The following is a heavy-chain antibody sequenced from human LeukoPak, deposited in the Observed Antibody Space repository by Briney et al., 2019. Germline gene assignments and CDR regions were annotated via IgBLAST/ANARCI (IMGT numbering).Heavy chain of an antibody. CDR2: FSGSGGST. J-gene: IGHJ6*03. CDR1: GFTFSSYA. Sequence: GGSLRLSCAASGFTFSSYAMSWVRQAPGKGLEWVSAFSGSGGSTYYADSVKGRFTISRDNSKNTLYLQMNSLRAEDTAEYYCAKDKYNFWSGSNYYYMDVWGKGTTVTVSS. CDR3: AKDKYNFWSGSNYYYMDV. D-gene: IGHD3-3*01. V-gene: IGHV3-23*01.